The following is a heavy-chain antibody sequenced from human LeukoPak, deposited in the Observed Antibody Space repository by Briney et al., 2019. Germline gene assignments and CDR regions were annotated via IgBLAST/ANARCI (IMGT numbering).Heavy chain of an antibody. J-gene: IGHJ4*02. CDR2: INPNSGGT. D-gene: IGHD3-10*01. V-gene: IGHV1-2*06. CDR1: GYTFTGYY. Sequence: ASVKVSCKASGYTFTGYYMHWVRQAPGQGLEWMGRINPNSGGTNYAQKFQGRVTMTRDTSISTAYMELSRLRSEDTAVYYCARAGSDTYGDYFDYWGQGTLVTVSS. CDR3: ARAGSDTYGDYFDY.